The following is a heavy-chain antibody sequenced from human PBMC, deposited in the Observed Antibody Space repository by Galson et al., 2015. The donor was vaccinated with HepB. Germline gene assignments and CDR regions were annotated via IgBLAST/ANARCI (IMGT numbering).Heavy chain of an antibody. CDR2: ISSSSYI. Sequence: SLRLSCAASGFTFSSYSMNWVRQAPGKGLEWVSSISSSSYIYYADSVKGRFTISRDNAKNSLYLQMNSLRAEDTAVYYCARDRFYYDSSGYLQVPSFDYWGQGTLVTVSS. CDR1: GFTFSSYS. V-gene: IGHV3-21*01. J-gene: IGHJ4*02. D-gene: IGHD3-22*01. CDR3: ARDRFYYDSSGYLQVPSFDY.